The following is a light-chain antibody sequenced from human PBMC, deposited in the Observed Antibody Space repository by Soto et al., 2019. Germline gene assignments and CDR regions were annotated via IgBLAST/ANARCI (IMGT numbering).Light chain of an antibody. J-gene: IGKJ2*01. CDR2: SAS. CDR3: LQTNSFPYT. Sequence: DIQMTQSPSSVSASVGDRVTITCRASQGISNWLAWYQQRPGKAPKLLIFSASRLQSGVTSRFSGGGSGTDFTLTITSLRPDDFATYYCLQTNSFPYTFGQGTKLEIK. CDR1: QGISNW. V-gene: IGKV1-12*01.